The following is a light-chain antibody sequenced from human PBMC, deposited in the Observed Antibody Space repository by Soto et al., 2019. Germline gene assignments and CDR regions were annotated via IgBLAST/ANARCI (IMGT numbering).Light chain of an antibody. V-gene: IGKV3-20*01. J-gene: IGKJ2*01. CDR1: QSVARD. CDR3: QQHTISMYT. CDR2: RAF. Sequence: VLTQSTGTLYLSPGETATLSCRASQSVARDLSWYQQKPGQAPRLLISRAFIGANYISDRISGSWSVTDFTLNINRLVPEESAVYYCQQHTISMYTFGQGNKLEIK.